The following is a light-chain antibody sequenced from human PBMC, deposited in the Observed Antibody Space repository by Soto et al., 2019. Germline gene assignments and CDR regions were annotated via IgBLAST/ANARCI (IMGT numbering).Light chain of an antibody. Sequence: DIQMTQSPSTLSGSVGDRVTITCRARQSISSLLAWYQQKPGKAPKLLIYKASGLESGVPSRFSGSGSGTDITLTVSSLQHEDFATYYCHQSYDIPTFGQGTRLEIK. J-gene: IGKJ5*01. CDR2: KAS. CDR1: QSISSL. CDR3: HQSYDIPT. V-gene: IGKV1-5*03.